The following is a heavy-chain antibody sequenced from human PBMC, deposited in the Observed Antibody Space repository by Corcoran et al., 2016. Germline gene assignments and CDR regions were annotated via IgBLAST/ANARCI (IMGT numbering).Heavy chain of an antibody. V-gene: IGHV3-74*01. Sequence: EVQLVESGGGLVQPGGSLRLSCAASGFTFSSYWMHWVRQAPGKGLVWVSRINFDGSSTTYADSVKGRFTMSRDKAKNTLYLQMNSLRDEDTAVYYCTRIAAGFDNWGQGTLVTVSS. CDR3: TRIAAGFDN. D-gene: IGHD6-25*01. CDR2: INFDGSST. J-gene: IGHJ4*02. CDR1: GFTFSSYW.